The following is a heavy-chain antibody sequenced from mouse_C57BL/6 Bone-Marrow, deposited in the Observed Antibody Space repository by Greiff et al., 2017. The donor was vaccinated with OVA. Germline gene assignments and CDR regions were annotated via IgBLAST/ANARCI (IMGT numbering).Heavy chain of an antibody. V-gene: IGHV1-5*01. D-gene: IGHD1-1*01. Sequence: EVQLVESGTVLARPGASVKMSCKTSGYTFTSYWMHWVKQRPGQGLEWIGAIYPGTSDTRYNQKFKGKAKLTAVTSASTAYMELSSLTNEDSAVYYGTRSQITTVVRGDYWGQGTTLTVSS. CDR3: TRSQITTVVRGDY. CDR2: IYPGTSDT. CDR1: GYTFTSYW. J-gene: IGHJ2*01.